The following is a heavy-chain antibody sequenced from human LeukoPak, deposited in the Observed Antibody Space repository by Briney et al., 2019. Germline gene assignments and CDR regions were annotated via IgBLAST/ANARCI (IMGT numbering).Heavy chain of an antibody. D-gene: IGHD1-1*01. CDR1: GFTFSSYE. V-gene: IGHV3-48*03. J-gene: IGHJ4*02. CDR2: ISSSGSTI. CDR3: ARDLMNWNDDDY. Sequence: GGSLRLSCAASGFTFSSYEMNWVRQAPGKGLEWVSYISSSGSTIYYADSVKGRFTTSRDNAKNSLYLQMNSLRAEDTAVYYCARDLMNWNDDDYWGQGTLVTVSS.